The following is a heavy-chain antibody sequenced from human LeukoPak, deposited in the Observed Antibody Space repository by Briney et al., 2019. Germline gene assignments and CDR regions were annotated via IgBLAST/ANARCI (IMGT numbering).Heavy chain of an antibody. CDR2: INHSGST. CDR1: GGSFSGYY. Sequence: SETLSLTCAVYGGSFSGYYWSWIRQPPGKGLEWIGEINHSGSTNYNPSLKSRVTISVDTSKNQFSLKLSSVTAADTAVYYCARATTVTFFDYWGQGTLVTVPS. V-gene: IGHV4-34*01. D-gene: IGHD4-17*01. J-gene: IGHJ4*02. CDR3: ARATTVTFFDY.